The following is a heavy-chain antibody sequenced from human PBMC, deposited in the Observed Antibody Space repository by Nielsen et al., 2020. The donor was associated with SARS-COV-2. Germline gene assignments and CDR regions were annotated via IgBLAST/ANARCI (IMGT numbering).Heavy chain of an antibody. Sequence: SVQVSCKASGGTFSSYAISWVRQAPGQGLEWMGGIIPIFGTANYAQKFQGRVTITADDSTRTAYMELISPRSEDTAVYYFARSEGWLAPDAFDFWGQGTLVTVSS. V-gene: IGHV1-69*13. D-gene: IGHD5-24*01. CDR3: ARSEGWLAPDAFDF. CDR1: GGTFSSYA. CDR2: IIPIFGTA. J-gene: IGHJ4*01.